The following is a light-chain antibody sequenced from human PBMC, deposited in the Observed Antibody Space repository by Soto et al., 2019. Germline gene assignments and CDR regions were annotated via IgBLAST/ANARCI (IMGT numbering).Light chain of an antibody. V-gene: IGKV2-28*01. J-gene: IGKJ3*01. Sequence: DIVMTQSPLSLPVTPGESASISCRSSQSLLHSNGYNYLDWYLQKPGQSPQLLIYLGSNRASGVPDRSSGSGSGTDFTLKISRVEAEDVGVYYCMQALQTPRFTFGPGTKVDIK. CDR1: QSLLHSNGYNY. CDR2: LGS. CDR3: MQALQTPRFT.